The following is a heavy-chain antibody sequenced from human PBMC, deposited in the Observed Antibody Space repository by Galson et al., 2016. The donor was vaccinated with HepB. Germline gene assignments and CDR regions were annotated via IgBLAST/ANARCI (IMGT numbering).Heavy chain of an antibody. V-gene: IGHV1-18*01. CDR2: INTGTPGDT. CDR3: ARWSHYVKQLDY. J-gene: IGHJ4*02. D-gene: IGHD4-11*01. Sequence: SVKVSCKASGYSFSSYGISWVRQAPGQGLEWMAWINTGTPGDTLYAQSLQGRLTLTTDPSTTTVYMDLSSLRSEDTAVYYCARWSHYVKQLDYWGQGTLVTVSS. CDR1: GYSFSSYG.